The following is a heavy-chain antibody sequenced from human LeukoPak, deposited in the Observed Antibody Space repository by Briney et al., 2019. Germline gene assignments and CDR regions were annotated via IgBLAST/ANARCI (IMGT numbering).Heavy chain of an antibody. CDR1: GDSFTSYD. V-gene: IGHV1-8*01. CDR3: ARGQYYDILTGNYYYYYMDV. J-gene: IGHJ6*03. Sequence: ASVKVSCKASGDSFTSYDIKWVRQATGEGLEWMGWLNRNSGNTGYAQKFQGRVTMTRNTSISTAYMELSSLRSEDTAVYYCARGQYYDILTGNYYYYYMDVWGKGTTVTISS. D-gene: IGHD3-9*01. CDR2: LNRNSGNT.